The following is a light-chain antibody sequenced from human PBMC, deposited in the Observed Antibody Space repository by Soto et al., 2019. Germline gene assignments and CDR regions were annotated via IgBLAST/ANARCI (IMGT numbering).Light chain of an antibody. Sequence: QSVLTQPPSVSASPGQRVTISCTGTSSNIGAGNDVHWYQHLPGTAPKLLIYGNSNRPSGVSDRFSGSKSGTSASLAITGLQAENEADDYCQCYENRLSSSRVFGTGTKLTVL. J-gene: IGLJ1*01. CDR3: QCYENRLSSSRV. CDR1: SSNIGAGND. V-gene: IGLV1-40*01. CDR2: GNS.